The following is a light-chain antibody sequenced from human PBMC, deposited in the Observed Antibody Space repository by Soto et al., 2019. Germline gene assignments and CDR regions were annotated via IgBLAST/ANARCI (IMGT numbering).Light chain of an antibody. CDR2: GAS. V-gene: IGKV1-6*01. CDR1: QDLRND. Sequence: AIQMTQSPSSLSASVGDRVTITCRASQDLRNDLGWFQQKPGKAPRLLIYGASSLQSGVPSRFSGSGSGTDFTLTISSLQPEDFATYYCLQDYNHPFTFGQGTKLEIK. CDR3: LQDYNHPFT. J-gene: IGKJ2*01.